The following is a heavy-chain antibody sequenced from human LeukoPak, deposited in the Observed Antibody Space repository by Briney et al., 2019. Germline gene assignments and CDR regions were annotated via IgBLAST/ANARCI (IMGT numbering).Heavy chain of an antibody. CDR3: ATREKISPIYNK. D-gene: IGHD1-14*01. Sequence: ASVKVSCKAAGFTFIYDVNWVRQAAGQGLEWMGWMNPNSGATNYTPRFQGRVTFSGSTSIGTAYMELGGLSTEDTGVYYCATREKISPIYNKWGQGTLVTVSS. V-gene: IGHV1-8*03. J-gene: IGHJ4*02. CDR2: MNPNSGAT. CDR1: GFTFIYD.